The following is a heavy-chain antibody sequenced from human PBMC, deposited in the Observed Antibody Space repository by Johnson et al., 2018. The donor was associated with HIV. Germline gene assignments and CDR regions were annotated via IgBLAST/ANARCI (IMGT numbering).Heavy chain of an antibody. CDR1: GFTFSHNW. V-gene: IGHV3-7*01. J-gene: IGHJ3*02. D-gene: IGHD3-16*01. Sequence: EVQVVESGGDLVQPGDSLRLSCVGSGFTFSHNWMSWVRQAPGKGPEWVANINHDVSAIQYADSVKGRFTISRDNAKRSLFLQMNSLRVEDTAVYFCGSLGDGHQKGAFEICGHGTMVTVSS. CDR3: GSLGDGHQKGAFEI. CDR2: INHDVSAI.